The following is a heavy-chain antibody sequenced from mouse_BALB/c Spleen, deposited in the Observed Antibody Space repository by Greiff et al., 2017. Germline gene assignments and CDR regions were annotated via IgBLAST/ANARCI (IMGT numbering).Heavy chain of an antibody. Sequence: VHLVESGPDLVAPSQSLSITCTVSGFSLTSYGVHWVRQPPGKGLEWLVVIWSDGSTTYNSALKSRLSISKDNSKSQVFLKMNSLQTDDTAMYYCARQFGNYPSYAMDYWGQGTSVTVSS. J-gene: IGHJ4*01. D-gene: IGHD2-1*01. CDR1: GFSLTSYG. CDR2: IWSDGST. CDR3: ARQFGNYPSYAMDY. V-gene: IGHV2-6-2*01.